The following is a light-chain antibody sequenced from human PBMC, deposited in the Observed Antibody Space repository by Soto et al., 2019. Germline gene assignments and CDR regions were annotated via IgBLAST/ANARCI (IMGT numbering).Light chain of an antibody. CDR3: SSYTSSTTPV. Sequence: QAVVTQPASVSGSPGQSITISCTGTSSDVGGYAYVSWYQQYPGKAPKLVISEVSNRPSGVSHRFSGSRSGNTASLTISGLQAEDEADYYCSSYTSSTTPVFGGGTKLTVL. CDR2: EVS. V-gene: IGLV2-14*01. J-gene: IGLJ3*02. CDR1: SSDVGGYAY.